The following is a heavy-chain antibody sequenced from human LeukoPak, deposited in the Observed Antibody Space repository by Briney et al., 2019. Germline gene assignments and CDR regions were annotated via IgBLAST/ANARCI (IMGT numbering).Heavy chain of an antibody. D-gene: IGHD3-22*01. J-gene: IGHJ4*02. CDR3: ARGDTQYYYDSSGYYSPYYFDY. Sequence: SVKVSCKASGGTFSSYAVSWVRQAPGQGLEWMGGIIPIFGTANYAQKFQGRVTVTADESTSTAYMELSSPRSEDTAVYYCARGDTQYYYDSSGYYSPYYFDYWGQGTLVTVSS. CDR2: IIPIFGTA. V-gene: IGHV1-69*13. CDR1: GGTFSSYA.